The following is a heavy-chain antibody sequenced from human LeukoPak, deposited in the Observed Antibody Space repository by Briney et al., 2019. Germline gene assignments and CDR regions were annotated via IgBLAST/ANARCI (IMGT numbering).Heavy chain of an antibody. J-gene: IGHJ3*02. CDR1: GFTVNNKY. Sequence: GGSLRLSCAASGFTVNNKYMNWVRQAPGKGLEWVSVISSGDSTYYADSVKGRFTISRDNSKNTLYLQMNSLRAEDTAVYYCAKVTLRGYPESAFDIWGQGTMVTVSS. CDR3: AKVTLRGYPESAFDI. D-gene: IGHD6-13*01. V-gene: IGHV3-53*01. CDR2: ISSGDST.